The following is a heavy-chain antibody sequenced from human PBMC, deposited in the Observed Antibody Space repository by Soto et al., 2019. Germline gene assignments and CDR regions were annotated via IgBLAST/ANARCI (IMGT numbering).Heavy chain of an antibody. CDR1: GFTFSSYE. D-gene: IGHD3-22*01. CDR2: ISSSGSTI. CDR3: ARAHYYDSSGYYYGVY. Sequence: PGGSLRLSCAASGFTFSSYEMNWVRQAPGKGLEWVSYISSSGSTIYYADSVKGRFTISRDNAKNSLYLQMNSLRAEDTAVYYCARAHYYDSSGYYYGVYWGQGTLVTVSS. V-gene: IGHV3-48*03. J-gene: IGHJ4*02.